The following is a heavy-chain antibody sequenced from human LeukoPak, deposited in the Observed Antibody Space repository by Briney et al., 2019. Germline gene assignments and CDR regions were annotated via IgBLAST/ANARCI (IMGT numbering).Heavy chain of an antibody. D-gene: IGHD5-12*01. CDR1: GYTFTGYF. CDR3: AIGGLRLGDWFDP. V-gene: IGHV1-2*06. Sequence: GASVKVSCKASGYTFTGYFMHWVRQAPGQGLEWMGRINPNSGGTNYAQKFQGRVTMTRDTSISTAYMELSRLRSDDTAVYYCAIGGLRLGDWFDPWGQGTLVTVSS. J-gene: IGHJ5*02. CDR2: INPNSGGT.